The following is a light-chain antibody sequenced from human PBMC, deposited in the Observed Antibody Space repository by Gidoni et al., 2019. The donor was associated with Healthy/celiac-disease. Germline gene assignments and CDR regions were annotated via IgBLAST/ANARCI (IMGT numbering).Light chain of an antibody. CDR1: SSNIGSNY. CDR2: SNN. V-gene: IGLV1-47*02. Sequence: QSVLTQPPSASGTPGQRVTISCSGSSSNIGSNYVYWYQQLPGTAPKLLIYSNNQRPSGVPDRFSGSKSGTSAFPAISGLRSEDEADYYCAAWDDSLSAFYVFGTGTKVTVL. CDR3: AAWDDSLSAFYV. J-gene: IGLJ1*01.